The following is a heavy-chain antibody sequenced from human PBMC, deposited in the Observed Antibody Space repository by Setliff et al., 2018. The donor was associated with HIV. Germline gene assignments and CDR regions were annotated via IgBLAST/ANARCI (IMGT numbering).Heavy chain of an antibody. J-gene: IGHJ4*02. D-gene: IGHD3-10*01. CDR1: GGSISSYY. CDR2: IYSSGST. Sequence: SETLSLTCTVSGGSISSYYWSWIRQPPGKGLEWLGHIYSSGSTNYNPSLKSRVTISVDTSKNQFSLNPYSVTAADPAVYYCARAYFGSGIYYWGQGTLVTVSS. CDR3: ARAYFGSGIYY. V-gene: IGHV4-4*09.